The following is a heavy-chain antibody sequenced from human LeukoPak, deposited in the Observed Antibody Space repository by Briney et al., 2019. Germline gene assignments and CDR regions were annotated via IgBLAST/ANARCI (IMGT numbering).Heavy chain of an antibody. CDR2: LYYGGNT. CDR3: ARGGYCTGARCFFGY. CDR1: GGSISSYY. Sequence: SETLSLTCIVSGGSISSYYWSWIRQPPGKGLEWIGYLYYGGNTNYNPSLESRVTISVDASKKQFSLKLTSVTAADTAVYYCARGGYCTGARCFFGYWGQGTLVTVSS. V-gene: IGHV4-59*08. D-gene: IGHD2-15*01. J-gene: IGHJ4*02.